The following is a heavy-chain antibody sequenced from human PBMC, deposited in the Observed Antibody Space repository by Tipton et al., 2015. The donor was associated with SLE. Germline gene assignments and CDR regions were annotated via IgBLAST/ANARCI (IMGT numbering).Heavy chain of an antibody. CDR3: ARDYYDTSGYPFDY. CDR1: GGSISSGGYY. Sequence: TLSLTCTVSGGSISSGGYYWSWIRQHPGTGLEWIGYIYYIGSTYYNPSLKSRLTISVDTSKNQFSLKLSSVTAADTAVYYCARDYYDTSGYPFDYWGQGTLVTVSS. J-gene: IGHJ4*02. CDR2: IYYIGST. V-gene: IGHV4-31*03. D-gene: IGHD3-22*01.